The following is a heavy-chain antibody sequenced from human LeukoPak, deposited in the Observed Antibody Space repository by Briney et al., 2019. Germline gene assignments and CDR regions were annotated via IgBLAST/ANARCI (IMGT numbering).Heavy chain of an antibody. V-gene: IGHV3-23*01. CDR2: ISGSGGST. CDR3: AKGGGYYDISTGYSLFDY. CDR1: GFTFSSYA. D-gene: IGHD3-9*01. Sequence: GGSLRLSCAASGFTFSSYAMSWVRQAPGKGLEWVSAISGSGGSTYYADSVKGRFTISRDNSKNTLYLQMNSLRAEDTAVYYCAKGGGYYDISTGYSLFDYWGQGTLVTVSS. J-gene: IGHJ4*02.